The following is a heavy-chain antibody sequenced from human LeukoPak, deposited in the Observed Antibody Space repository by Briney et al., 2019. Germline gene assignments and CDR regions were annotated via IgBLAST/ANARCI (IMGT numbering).Heavy chain of an antibody. CDR3: ARDPRRSYYDSSGYYSYRFDP. CDR1: GYTFTSYY. V-gene: IGHV1-46*01. CDR2: INPSGGST. Sequence: ASVKVSCKASGYTFTSYYMHWVRQAPGQGLEWMGIINPSGGSTSYAQKFQGRVTMTRDTSTSTVYMELSSLRSEDTAVYYCARDPRRSYYDSSGYYSYRFDPWGQGTLVTVSS. D-gene: IGHD3-22*01. J-gene: IGHJ5*02.